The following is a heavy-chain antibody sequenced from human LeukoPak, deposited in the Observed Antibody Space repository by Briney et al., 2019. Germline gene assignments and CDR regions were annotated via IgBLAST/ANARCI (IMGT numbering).Heavy chain of an antibody. V-gene: IGHV4-59*01. CDR1: GGSMSSYY. CDR2: IYHSGST. J-gene: IGHJ6*03. D-gene: IGHD2-2*01. Sequence: SETLSLTCSVSGGSMSSYYWSWIRQSPGKGLEWIGYIYHSGSTDYNSSLKSRVTISEDTSKKQFSLKVSSVTAADTAVYYCARLRGSIVVVPAAGYYYYYYMDVWGKGTTVTISS. CDR3: ARLRGSIVVVPAAGYYYYYYMDV.